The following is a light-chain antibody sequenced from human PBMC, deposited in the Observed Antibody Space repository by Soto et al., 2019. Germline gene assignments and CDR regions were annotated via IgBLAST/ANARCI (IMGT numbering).Light chain of an antibody. CDR3: QQYHNHPRT. Sequence: DIQMTQSPSSLAASVGDRVIITCQASQDIRNCLNWYQQKPGKAPKFLIFDASILETGVPSRFRGSGSGTDFTFTISSLQPEDIATYYCQQYHNHPRTFGQGTKVEI. J-gene: IGKJ1*01. CDR2: DAS. CDR1: QDIRNC. V-gene: IGKV1-33*01.